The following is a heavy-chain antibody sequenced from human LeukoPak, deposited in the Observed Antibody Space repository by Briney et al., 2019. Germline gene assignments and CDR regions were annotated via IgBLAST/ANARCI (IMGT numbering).Heavy chain of an antibody. J-gene: IGHJ4*02. CDR1: GFTFSSYG. V-gene: IGHV3-21*01. CDR2: ISSSSSYI. D-gene: IGHD3-3*01. CDR3: ARDRPTYYDFWSGYYGYPPGEPGDY. Sequence: EGSLRLSCAASGFTFSSYGMHWVRQAPGKGLEWVSSISSSSSYIYYADSVKGRFTISSDNAKNSLYLQMNSLRAEDTAVYYCARDRPTYYDFWSGYYGYPPGEPGDYWGQGTLVTVSS.